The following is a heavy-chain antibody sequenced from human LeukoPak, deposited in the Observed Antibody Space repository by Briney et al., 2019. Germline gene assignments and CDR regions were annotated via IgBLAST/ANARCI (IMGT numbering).Heavy chain of an antibody. D-gene: IGHD2-21*01. CDR1: GYTFTSYG. CDR3: ARTLVAPPYLWDLDY. J-gene: IGHJ4*02. Sequence: ASVKVSCKASGYTFTSYGISWVRQAPGQGLEWMGWISAYNGNTNYAQKLQGRVTMTTDTSTSTAYMELRSLRSDDTAVYYCARTLVAPPYLWDLDYWGQGTLVTVSS. V-gene: IGHV1-18*01. CDR2: ISAYNGNT.